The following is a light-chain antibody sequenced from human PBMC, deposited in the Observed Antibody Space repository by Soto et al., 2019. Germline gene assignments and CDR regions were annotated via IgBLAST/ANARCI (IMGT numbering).Light chain of an antibody. CDR3: SSYAGTHIV. V-gene: IGLV2-8*01. CDR1: SSDVGGYNY. CDR2: DVS. J-gene: IGLJ1*01. Sequence: ALTQPPSASGSPGQSVAISCTGTSSDVGGYNYVSWYQQHPGKAPKLMIYDVSKRPSGVPDRFSGSKSGNTASLTVTGLQAEDEADYYCSSYAGTHIVFGTGTKAPS.